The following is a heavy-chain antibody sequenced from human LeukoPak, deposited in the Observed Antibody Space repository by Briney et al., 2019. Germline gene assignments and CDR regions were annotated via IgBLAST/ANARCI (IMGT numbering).Heavy chain of an antibody. J-gene: IGHJ4*02. CDR2: INHSGST. V-gene: IGHV4-34*01. CDR1: GGSFSGYY. D-gene: IGHD2-2*01. Sequence: SETLSLTCAVYGGSFSGYYWSWIRQPPGKGLEWIGEINHSGSTNYNPSLKSRVTISVDTSKNQFSLKLSSVTAADTAVYYCARDYCSSTSCPPGYWGQGTLVTVPS. CDR3: ARDYCSSTSCPPGY.